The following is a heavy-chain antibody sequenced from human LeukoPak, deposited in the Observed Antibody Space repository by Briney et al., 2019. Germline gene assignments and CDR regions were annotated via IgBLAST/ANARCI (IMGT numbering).Heavy chain of an antibody. CDR2: ISYDGSNK. V-gene: IGHV3-30*18. D-gene: IGHD3-10*01. Sequence: GALRLSCAASGFTFSSYGRHWVRQAPGKGLEWVAVISYDGSNKYYADSVKGRFTISRDNSKNTLYLQMNSLRAEDTAVYYCAKWRENYYGSGSYLRGWVDYWGQGTLVTVSS. J-gene: IGHJ4*02. CDR3: AKWRENYYGSGSYLRGWVDY. CDR1: GFTFSSYG.